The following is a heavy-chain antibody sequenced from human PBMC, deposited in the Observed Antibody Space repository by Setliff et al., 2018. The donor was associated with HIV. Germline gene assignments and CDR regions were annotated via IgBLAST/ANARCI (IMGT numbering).Heavy chain of an antibody. Sequence: SETLSLTCAVSGYSISSGYYWGWIRQPPGKGLEWIGSIYHSGSTYYNPSLKSRFTISRDNSKNTLYLQMNSLRAEDTAVYYCARGSYSFINSYMDVWGKGTTVTVSS. CDR3: ARGSYSFINSYMDV. D-gene: IGHD3-10*01. V-gene: IGHV4-38-2*01. CDR2: IYHSGST. J-gene: IGHJ6*03. CDR1: GYSISSGYY.